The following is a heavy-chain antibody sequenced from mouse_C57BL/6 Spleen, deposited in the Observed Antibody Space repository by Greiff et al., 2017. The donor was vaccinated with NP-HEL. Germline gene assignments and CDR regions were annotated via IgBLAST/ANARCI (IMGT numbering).Heavy chain of an antibody. V-gene: IGHV5-17*01. CDR3: ATNWAYYFDY. J-gene: IGHJ2*01. D-gene: IGHD4-1*01. Sequence: EVQRVESGGGLVKPGGSLKLSCAASGFTFSDYGMHWVRQAPEKGLEWVAYISSGTSTIYYADTVKGRFTISRDNAKNTLFLQMTSLRSEDTAMYYCATNWAYYFDYWGQGTTLTVSS. CDR1: GFTFSDYG. CDR2: ISSGTSTI.